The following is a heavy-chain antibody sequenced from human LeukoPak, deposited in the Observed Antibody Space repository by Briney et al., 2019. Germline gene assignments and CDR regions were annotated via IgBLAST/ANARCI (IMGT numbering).Heavy chain of an antibody. J-gene: IGHJ4*02. CDR2: ISSSSSYI. D-gene: IGHD5-18*01. V-gene: IGHV3-21*01. CDR3: ARDSRIQLWLN. CDR1: GFTFSSYS. Sequence: GGSLRLSCAASGFTFSSYSMNWVRQAPGKGLEWVSSISSSSSYIYYADSVKGRFTISRDNAKNSLYPQMNSLRAEDTAVYYCARDSRIQLWLNWGQGTLVTVSS.